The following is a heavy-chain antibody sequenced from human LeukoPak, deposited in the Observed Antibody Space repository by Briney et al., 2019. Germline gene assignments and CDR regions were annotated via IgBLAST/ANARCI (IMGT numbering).Heavy chain of an antibody. J-gene: IGHJ4*02. D-gene: IGHD2-15*01. Sequence: GGSLRLSCAASGFTFSSYGMLWVRQAPGKGLEWVAVIWYDGSNKYYADSVKGRFTISRDNSKNTLYLQMNSLRAEDTAVYYCARDGAGYSVTAGMFDYWGQGTLVTVSS. V-gene: IGHV3-33*01. CDR3: ARDGAGYSVTAGMFDY. CDR2: IWYDGSNK. CDR1: GFTFSSYG.